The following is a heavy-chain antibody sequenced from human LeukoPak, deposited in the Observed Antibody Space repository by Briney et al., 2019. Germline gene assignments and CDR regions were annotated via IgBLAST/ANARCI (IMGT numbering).Heavy chain of an antibody. CDR3: ARGWYYYDSSGYDY. J-gene: IGHJ4*02. CDR1: GYTFTIYA. D-gene: IGHD3-22*01. V-gene: IGHV1-3*01. Sequence: GASVKVSCKASGYTFTIYAMHWVRQAPGQRLEWMGWINAGNGNTKYSQKFQGRVTITRDTSASTAYMELSSLRSEDTAVYYCARGWYYYDSSGYDYWGQGTLVTVSS. CDR2: INAGNGNT.